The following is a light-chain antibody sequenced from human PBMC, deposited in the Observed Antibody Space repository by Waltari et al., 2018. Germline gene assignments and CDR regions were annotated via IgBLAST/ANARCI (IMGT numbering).Light chain of an antibody. CDR1: TSDIGNYDR. CDR3: NSYTSTSKVL. Sequence: QSDLTQSPSVSGSPGQSVTISCTGTTSDIGNYDRVSCYHQSPGTAPKLLIYEVSHRSSGVPDRFFGAKSGNTASLSIAGLQAEDEGYCYCNSYTSTSKVLFGEGTKLTVL. J-gene: IGLJ2*01. V-gene: IGLV2-18*02. CDR2: EVS.